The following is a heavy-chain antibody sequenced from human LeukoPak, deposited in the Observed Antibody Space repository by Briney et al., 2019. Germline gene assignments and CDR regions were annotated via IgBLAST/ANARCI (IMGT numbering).Heavy chain of an antibody. Sequence: ASVKVSCKASGYTFTGYYMHWVRQAPGQGLEWMGWINPNSGGTNYAQKFQGRVTMTRDTSISTAYMELSRLRSDDTAVYYCASRGNYDFWSGYYTGVGGYWGQGTLVTVSS. J-gene: IGHJ4*02. V-gene: IGHV1-2*02. CDR3: ASRGNYDFWSGYYTGVGGY. D-gene: IGHD3-3*01. CDR1: GYTFTGYY. CDR2: INPNSGGT.